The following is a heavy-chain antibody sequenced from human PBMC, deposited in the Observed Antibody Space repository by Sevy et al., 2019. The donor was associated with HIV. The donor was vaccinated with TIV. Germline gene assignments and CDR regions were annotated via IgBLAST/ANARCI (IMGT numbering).Heavy chain of an antibody. CDR2: TNSDGSST. V-gene: IGHV3-74*01. D-gene: IGHD2-15*01. J-gene: IGHJ6*02. CDR3: ARESRRDCSGASCYRIYYYYGMDV. Sequence: GGSLRLSCAASGFTFSSYWMHWVRRAPVKGLVWVSRTNSDGSSTGYADSVKGRFTISRDNAKNTLYLQMNSLRAEDTDVYYCARESRRDCSGASCYRIYYYYGMDVWGQGTTVTVSS. CDR1: GFTFSSYW.